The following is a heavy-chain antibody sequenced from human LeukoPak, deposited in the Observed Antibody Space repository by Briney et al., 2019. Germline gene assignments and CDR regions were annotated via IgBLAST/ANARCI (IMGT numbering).Heavy chain of an antibody. Sequence: GGSLRLSCAASGFTFSSYWMHWVRQAPGKGLVWVSRINSDGSSTSYADSVKGRFTISRDNAKNTLYLQLNSLRAEDTAVYYCARGGPYYFRSPFDYWGQGTLVTVSS. CDR3: ARGGPYYFRSPFDY. J-gene: IGHJ4*02. CDR1: GFTFSSYW. V-gene: IGHV3-74*01. CDR2: INSDGSST. D-gene: IGHD2/OR15-2a*01.